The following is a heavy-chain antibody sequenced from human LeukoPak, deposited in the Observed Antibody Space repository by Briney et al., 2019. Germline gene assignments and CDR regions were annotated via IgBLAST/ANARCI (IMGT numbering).Heavy chain of an antibody. CDR2: MSDRGDST. CDR1: GLNLTTYA. V-gene: IGHV3-23*01. D-gene: IGHD3/OR15-3a*01. Sequence: GGSLRLSCAASGLNLTTYAMGWVRQAPGKGLEWVSVMSDRGDSTYYGDSVKGRFTISRDSSKNTLYLQMNGLGGEDTALYYCAKGRWGLTINNFDLWGQGTMVTVSS. CDR3: AKGRWGLTINNFDL. J-gene: IGHJ3*01.